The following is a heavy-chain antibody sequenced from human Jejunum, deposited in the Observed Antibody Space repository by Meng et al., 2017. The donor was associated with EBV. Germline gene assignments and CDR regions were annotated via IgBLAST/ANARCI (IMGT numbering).Heavy chain of an antibody. CDR3: AKTGSTPPGNWFDR. V-gene: IGHV1-3*01. CDR1: GYTFTRHV. Sequence: QVHVLQSGTGVKCPWATVKISCKASGYTFTRHVIHWVSQAPGQNLEWMGCIDAANGNTKYSQKFQDRVTITRDTPATTAYMELSSLRSEDTAVDYCAKTGSTPPGNWFDRWGQGALVTVSS. D-gene: IGHD1-14*01. CDR2: IDAANGNT. J-gene: IGHJ5*02.